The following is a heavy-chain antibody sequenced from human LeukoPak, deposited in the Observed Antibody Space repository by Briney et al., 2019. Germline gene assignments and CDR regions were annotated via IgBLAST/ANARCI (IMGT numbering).Heavy chain of an antibody. CDR2: FSGSGGST. V-gene: IGHV3-23*01. J-gene: IGHJ4*02. CDR1: GFPLSNYA. D-gene: IGHD2-2*01. Sequence: GGSLRLSCAASGFPLSNYAMSWVRQTPGKGLEWLSAFSGSGGSTYYEDSMKGRFTISRDNSKNTLYLQMNSLRAEDTAVYYCAKVFCTSISCPFDYWGQGTLVTVSS. CDR3: AKVFCTSISCPFDY.